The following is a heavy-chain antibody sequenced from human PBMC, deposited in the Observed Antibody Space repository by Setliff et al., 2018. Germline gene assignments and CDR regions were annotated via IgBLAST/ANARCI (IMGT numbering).Heavy chain of an antibody. CDR2: IYYSGST. CDR1: GGSISSGGYY. V-gene: IGHV4-31*03. Sequence: SETLSLTCTVSGGSISSGGYYWSWIRQHPGKGLEWIGYIYYSGSTYYNPSLKSRVTISVDTSKNQFSLKLSSVTAADTAVYYCARVTGYYDFWSGYYIGSGLFDPLGQGTLVTVSS. D-gene: IGHD3-3*01. J-gene: IGHJ5*02. CDR3: ARVTGYYDFWSGYYIGSGLFDP.